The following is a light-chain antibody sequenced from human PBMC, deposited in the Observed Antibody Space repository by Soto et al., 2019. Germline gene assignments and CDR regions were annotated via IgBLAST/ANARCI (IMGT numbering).Light chain of an antibody. V-gene: IGLV2-14*01. CDR2: EVS. CDR1: SSDVGGYNY. CDR3: STYTSSSSLV. Sequence: QSALTQPASVSGSPGQWITISCTGTSSDVGGYNYVSWYQQHPGKAPKLMIYEVSNWPSGVSNRFSGSKSGNTATLTISGLQAEDEADYYCSTYTSSSSLVVATGAKLTVL. J-gene: IGLJ1*01.